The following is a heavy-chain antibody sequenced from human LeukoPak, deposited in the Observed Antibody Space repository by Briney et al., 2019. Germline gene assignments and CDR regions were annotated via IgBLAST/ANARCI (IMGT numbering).Heavy chain of an antibody. D-gene: IGHD5-24*01. V-gene: IGHV3-53*04. J-gene: IGHJ4*02. CDR3: ARGRDGYNYRLDY. CDR1: GFTVSSNY. CDR2: IYSGGST. Sequence: GSLSLSCAASGFTVSSNYMSWVRQAPGKGLEWVSVIYSGGSTYYADSVKGRFTISRHNSKNTLYLQMNSLRAEDTAVYYCARGRDGYNYRLDYWGQGTLVTVSS.